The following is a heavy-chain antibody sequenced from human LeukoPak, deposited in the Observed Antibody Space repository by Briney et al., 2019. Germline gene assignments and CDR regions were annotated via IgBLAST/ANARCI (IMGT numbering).Heavy chain of an antibody. CDR3: ARDLHFVVVIAPADY. J-gene: IGHJ4*02. Sequence: PGGSLRLSWAASGFTFSSYAMHWVRQAPGKGLEWVAVISYDGSNKYYADSVKGRFTISRDNSKNTLYLQMNSLRAEDTAVYYCARDLHFVVVIAPADYWGQGTLVTVSS. CDR1: GFTFSSYA. D-gene: IGHD2-21*01. CDR2: ISYDGSNK. V-gene: IGHV3-30-3*01.